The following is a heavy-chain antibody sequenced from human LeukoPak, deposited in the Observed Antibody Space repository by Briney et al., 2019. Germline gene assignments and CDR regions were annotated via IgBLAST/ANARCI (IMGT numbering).Heavy chain of an antibody. Sequence: GGSLRLSCAPSGFTSIRYWMHCVRQAPEGGRVWVSRVNSDGSSTSYADSVKGRFTISRDNAKNTVYLQMNSLRAEDTAVYYCATWGWGSSTDYWGQGTLVTVSS. CDR2: VNSDGSST. J-gene: IGHJ4*02. D-gene: IGHD3-16*01. V-gene: IGHV3-74*01. CDR3: ATWGWGSSTDY. CDR1: GFTSIRYW.